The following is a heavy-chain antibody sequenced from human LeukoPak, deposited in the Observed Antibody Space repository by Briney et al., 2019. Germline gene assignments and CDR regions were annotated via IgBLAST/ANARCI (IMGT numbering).Heavy chain of an antibody. V-gene: IGHV4-34*01. J-gene: IGHJ3*02. D-gene: IGHD1-26*01. CDR1: GGSFSGYY. CDR2: INHSGST. Sequence: SETLSLTCAVYGGSFSGYYWSWIRQPPGKGLEWIGEINHSGSTNYNPSLKSRVTISVDTSKNQFSLKLSSVTAADTAVYYCARQGVGATGEAFDIWGQGTMVTVSS. CDR3: ARQGVGATGEAFDI.